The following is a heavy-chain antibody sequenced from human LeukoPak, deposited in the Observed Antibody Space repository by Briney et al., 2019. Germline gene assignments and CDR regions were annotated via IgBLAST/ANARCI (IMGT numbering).Heavy chain of an antibody. Sequence: ASVKVSCKASGYTFTSYGVSWVRQAPGRGLEWMAWISAYNGNTNYAQNLQGRSTMTTDTSTSTAYMELRSLRSDDTAFYYCARRTYSSSSSLFDYWGQGTLVTVSS. CDR1: GYTFTSYG. CDR2: ISAYNGNT. V-gene: IGHV1-18*01. CDR3: ARRTYSSSSSLFDY. D-gene: IGHD6-6*01. J-gene: IGHJ4*02.